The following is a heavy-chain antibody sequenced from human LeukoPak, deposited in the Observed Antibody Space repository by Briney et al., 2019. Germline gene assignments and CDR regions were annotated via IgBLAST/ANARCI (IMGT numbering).Heavy chain of an antibody. D-gene: IGHD3-3*01. V-gene: IGHV3-23*01. J-gene: IGHJ3*02. CDR2: ISGSGGGT. CDR3: AKVLTIFETLDAFDI. CDR1: GFTFSSYA. Sequence: PGGSLRLSCAASGFTFSSYAMSWVRQAPGKGLEWVSAISGSGGGTYYADSVKGRFTISRDNSKNTLYLQMNSLRAEDTAVYYCAKVLTIFETLDAFDIWGQGTMVTVSS.